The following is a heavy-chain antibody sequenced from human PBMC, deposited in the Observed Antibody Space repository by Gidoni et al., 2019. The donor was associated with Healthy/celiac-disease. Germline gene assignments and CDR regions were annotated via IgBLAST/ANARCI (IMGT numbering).Heavy chain of an antibody. Sequence: QVQLQQWGAGLLKPSETLSLTCAVYGGSFSGYSWSWIRQPPGKGLEWIGEINHSGSTNYNPSLKSRVTISVDTSKNQFSLKLSSVTAADTAVYYCARGGVAATLVYFQHWGQGTLVTVSS. D-gene: IGHD2-15*01. CDR2: INHSGST. V-gene: IGHV4-34*01. CDR1: GGSFSGYS. J-gene: IGHJ1*01. CDR3: ARGGVAATLVYFQH.